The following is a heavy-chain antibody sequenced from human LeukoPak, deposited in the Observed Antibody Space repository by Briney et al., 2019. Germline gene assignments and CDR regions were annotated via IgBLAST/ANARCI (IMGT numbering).Heavy chain of an antibody. Sequence: PGGSLRLSCAVSGFTFSSYAMSWVRQAPGKGLEWVSGISGNGGTTYYADSVKGRSTISRDNSKNTLYLQMNSLRAEDTAVYYCANLGSGSQSSFDYWGQGTLVTVSS. V-gene: IGHV3-23*01. J-gene: IGHJ4*02. CDR1: GFTFSSYA. CDR3: ANLGSGSQSSFDY. CDR2: ISGNGGTT. D-gene: IGHD3-10*01.